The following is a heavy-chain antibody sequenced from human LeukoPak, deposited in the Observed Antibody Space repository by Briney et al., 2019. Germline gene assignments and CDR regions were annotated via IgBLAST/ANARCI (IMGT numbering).Heavy chain of an antibody. J-gene: IGHJ3*01. D-gene: IGHD1-26*01. Sequence: GGSLRLSCAASGFIFDNYGMSWVRQAPGKGLEWVSGINWNGDNTNYADSVKGRFTISRDNAKNSLYPQMNSLRAEDTALYYCASWIIVGATTPAFDVWGQGTMVTVSS. CDR1: GFIFDNYG. V-gene: IGHV3-20*04. CDR2: INWNGDNT. CDR3: ASWIIVGATTPAFDV.